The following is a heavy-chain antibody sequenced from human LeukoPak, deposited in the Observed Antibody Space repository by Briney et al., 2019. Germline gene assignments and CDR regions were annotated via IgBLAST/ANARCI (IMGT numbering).Heavy chain of an antibody. Sequence: PGGSLRLSCAASGFTFSDYYMSWIRQAPGKGLEWVSYISSSGSTIYYADSVKGRFTISRDNAKNSLYLQMNSLRAEDTAVDYCARVRLTIFGVVIDAFDIWGQGTMVTVSS. CDR1: GFTFSDYY. D-gene: IGHD3-3*01. CDR3: ARVRLTIFGVVIDAFDI. V-gene: IGHV3-11*04. J-gene: IGHJ3*02. CDR2: ISSSGSTI.